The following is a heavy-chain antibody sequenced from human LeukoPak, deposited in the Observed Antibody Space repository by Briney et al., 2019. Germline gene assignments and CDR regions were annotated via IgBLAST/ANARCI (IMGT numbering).Heavy chain of an antibody. CDR1: GFTFNSYG. D-gene: IGHD1-26*01. Sequence: AGGSLRLSCAASGFTFNSYGMSWVRQAPGKGLEWVSIISGSGGSTYYADSVKGRFTISRDNSKNTLYLQMNSLRAEDTAIYYCAKTIGSYYDYWGQGTLVTVSS. J-gene: IGHJ4*02. V-gene: IGHV3-23*01. CDR3: AKTIGSYYDY. CDR2: ISGSGGST.